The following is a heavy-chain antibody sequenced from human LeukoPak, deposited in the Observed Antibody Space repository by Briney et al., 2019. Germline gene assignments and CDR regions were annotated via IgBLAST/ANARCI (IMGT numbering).Heavy chain of an antibody. J-gene: IGHJ4*02. V-gene: IGHV3-7*01. D-gene: IGHD1-26*01. Sequence: GGSLRLSCAASGFTFSNSWMAWVRQAPGKGLEWVANIKQDGSTKHYAESLKGRFTISRDNPKSSVYVQMNSLRADDTAVYYCARDTDGSLDYWGQGVLVTVAS. CDR2: IKQDGSTK. CDR3: ARDTDGSLDY. CDR1: GFTFSNSW.